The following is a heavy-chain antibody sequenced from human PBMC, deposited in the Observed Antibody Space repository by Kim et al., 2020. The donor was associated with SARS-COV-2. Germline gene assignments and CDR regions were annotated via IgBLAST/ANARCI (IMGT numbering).Heavy chain of an antibody. V-gene: IGHV3-23*01. J-gene: IGHJ5*02. D-gene: IGHD3-22*01. CDR3: SKGVDSTGYYNCFDP. Sequence: AESVKGRFTISKDNSKNTLYLQMTSLRAEDTAVYYCSKGVDSTGYYNCFDPWGQGALVTVSS.